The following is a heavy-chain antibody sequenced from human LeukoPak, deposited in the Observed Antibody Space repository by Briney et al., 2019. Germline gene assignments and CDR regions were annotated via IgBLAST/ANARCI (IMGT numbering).Heavy chain of an antibody. CDR3: ARRYITGWHVDY. J-gene: IGHJ4*02. Sequence: PGGSLRLSFAASGFTFSIYSMNWVRQAPGKGLEWVSYISSGSGIIYYAHSVKGRFTISRDNSKSTLYLQMNSLRAEDTAVYYCARRYITGWHVDYWGQGTLVTVSS. CDR1: GFTFSIYS. V-gene: IGHV3-48*01. D-gene: IGHD6-19*01. CDR2: ISSGSGII.